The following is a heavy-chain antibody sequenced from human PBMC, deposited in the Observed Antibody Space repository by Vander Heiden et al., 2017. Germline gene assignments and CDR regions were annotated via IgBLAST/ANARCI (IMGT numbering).Heavy chain of an antibody. CDR3: ARSGRGATLYWYFDL. CDR1: VGSFSGYY. V-gene: IGHV4-34*01. D-gene: IGHD1-26*01. J-gene: IGHJ2*01. Sequence: QVQLQQWGAGLLKPSETLSLTCAVYVGSFSGYYWSWIRQPPGKGLEWIGEINHSGSTNYNPSLKSRVTISVDTSKNQFSLKLSSVTAADTAVYYCARSGRGATLYWYFDLWGRGTLVTVSS. CDR2: INHSGST.